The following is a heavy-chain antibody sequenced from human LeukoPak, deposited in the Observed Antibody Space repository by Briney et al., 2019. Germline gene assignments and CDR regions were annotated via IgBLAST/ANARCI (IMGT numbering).Heavy chain of an antibody. J-gene: IGHJ4*02. D-gene: IGHD5-18*01. V-gene: IGHV3-48*04. CDR3: ASGRGYSYGSDY. CDR1: GFTFSSYG. CDR2: ISSSGSTI. Sequence: GGSLRLSCAASGFTFSSYGMSWVRQAPGKGLEWVSYISSSGSTIYYADSVKGRFTISRDNAKNSLYLQMNSLRAEDTAVYYCASGRGYSYGSDYWGQGTLVTVSS.